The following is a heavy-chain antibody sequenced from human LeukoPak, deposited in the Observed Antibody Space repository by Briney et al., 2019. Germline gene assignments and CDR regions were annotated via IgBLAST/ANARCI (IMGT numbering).Heavy chain of an antibody. V-gene: IGHV1-2*02. CDR3: AREGSGVGELLYDFDY. Sequence: ASVKVSCKASGYTFTGYYMHWVRQAPGQGLEWMGWINPNSGGTNYAQKFQGRATMTRDTSISTAYMELSRLRSDDTAVYYCAREGSGVGELLYDFDYWGQGTLVTVSS. D-gene: IGHD3-10*01. CDR2: INPNSGGT. CDR1: GYTFTGYY. J-gene: IGHJ4*02.